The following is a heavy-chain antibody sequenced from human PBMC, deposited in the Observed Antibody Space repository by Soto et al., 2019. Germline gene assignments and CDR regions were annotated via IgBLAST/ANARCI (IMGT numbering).Heavy chain of an antibody. CDR3: ARLHHYDFWSGYAVNWFDP. V-gene: IGHV4-39*01. CDR2: IYYSGST. Sequence: SETLSLTCTVSGGSISSSSYYWGWIRQPPGKGLEWIGSIYYSGSTYYNPSLKSRVTISVDTSKNQFSLKLSSVTAADTAVYYCARLHHYDFWSGYAVNWFDPWGQGTLVTVSS. D-gene: IGHD3-3*01. CDR1: GGSISSSSYY. J-gene: IGHJ5*02.